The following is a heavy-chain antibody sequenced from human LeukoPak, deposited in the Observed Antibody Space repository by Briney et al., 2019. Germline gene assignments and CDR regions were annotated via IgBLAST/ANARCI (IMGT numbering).Heavy chain of an antibody. D-gene: IGHD3-10*01. J-gene: IGHJ4*02. Sequence: SVKVSCKASGGTFSSYAISWVRQAPGQGLEWMGRIIPIFGTANYAQKFQGRVTTTTDESTSTAYMELSSLRSEDTAVYYCARDSGTYYYGSGSYAALYYWGQGTLVTVSS. CDR1: GGTFSSYA. CDR2: IIPIFGTA. V-gene: IGHV1-69*05. CDR3: ARDSGTYYYGSGSYAALYY.